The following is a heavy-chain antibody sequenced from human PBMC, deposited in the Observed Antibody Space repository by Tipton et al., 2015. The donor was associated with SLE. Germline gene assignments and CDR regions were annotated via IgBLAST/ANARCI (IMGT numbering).Heavy chain of an antibody. CDR1: GFTFSGYG. J-gene: IGHJ6*03. CDR3: ARGGIDPYYYYYMDV. Sequence: SLRLSCAASGFTFSGYGMHWVRQAPGKGLEWVAAIRADRTREYYADSVKGRVTITRDNSKNTLYLQMNSLRAEDTAVYYCARGGIDPYYYYYMDVWGKGTTVTVSS. V-gene: IGHV3-30*03. D-gene: IGHD6-13*01. CDR2: IRADRTRE.